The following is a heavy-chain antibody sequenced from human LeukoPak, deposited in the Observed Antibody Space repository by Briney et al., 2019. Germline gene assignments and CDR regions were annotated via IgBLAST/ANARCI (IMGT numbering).Heavy chain of an antibody. CDR2: ISYDGSNK. CDR3: ARDGGEGLWFGELLDP. Sequence: GGSLRLSCAASGFTFSSYAMHWVRQAPGKGLEWVAVISYDGSNKYYADSVKGRFTISRDNSKNTLYLQMNSLRAEDTAVYYCARDGGEGLWFGELLDPWGQGTLVTVS. J-gene: IGHJ5*02. D-gene: IGHD3-10*01. V-gene: IGHV3-30*04. CDR1: GFTFSSYA.